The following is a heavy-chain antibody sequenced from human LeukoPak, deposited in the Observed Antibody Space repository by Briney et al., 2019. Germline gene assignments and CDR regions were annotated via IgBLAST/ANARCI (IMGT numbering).Heavy chain of an antibody. CDR1: GFTFDGFA. V-gene: IGHV3-9*01. CDR3: AEERGSVLNGGSCGMDV. Sequence: PGGSLRLSCVASGFTFDGFAMHWVRQVPGKGLEWVSGIAWNGGHEAFADSVKGRFNISRDNDKNSLYPQMNRLRPEDRAIYYGAEERGSVLNGGSCGMDVWGQGTTVTVSS. J-gene: IGHJ6*02. CDR2: IAWNGGHE. D-gene: IGHD3-16*01.